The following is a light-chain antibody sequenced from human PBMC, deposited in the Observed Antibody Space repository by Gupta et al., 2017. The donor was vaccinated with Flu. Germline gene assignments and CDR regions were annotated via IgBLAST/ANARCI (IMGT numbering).Light chain of an antibody. CDR3: QQYESDPIT. J-gene: IGKJ5*01. V-gene: IGKV1D-16*01. CDR1: QKIRRW. CDR2: GAA. Sequence: DLPLTQSPSSLAASVGDRVTITCRASQKIRRWLAWYPHKSGKAPKALMWGAANLLSGVPSRLRGRGSGTDFTSIISSLQPEDFATYYCQQYESDPITFGSGTRLE.